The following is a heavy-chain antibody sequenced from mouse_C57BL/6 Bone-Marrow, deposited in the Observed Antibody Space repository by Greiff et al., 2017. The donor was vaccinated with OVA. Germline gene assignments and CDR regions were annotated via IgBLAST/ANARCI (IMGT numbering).Heavy chain of an antibody. Sequence: EVQLQESGGGLVQPGGSLSLSCAASGFTFTDYYMSWVRQPPGKALEWLGFIRNKANGYTTEYSASVKGRFTISRDNSQLILYLQKNALRAEDSATYYSARYNSNPAWFAYWGQGTLVTVSA. CDR1: GFTFTDYY. J-gene: IGHJ3*01. V-gene: IGHV7-3*01. D-gene: IGHD2-5*01. CDR3: ARYNSNPAWFAY. CDR2: IRNKANGYTT.